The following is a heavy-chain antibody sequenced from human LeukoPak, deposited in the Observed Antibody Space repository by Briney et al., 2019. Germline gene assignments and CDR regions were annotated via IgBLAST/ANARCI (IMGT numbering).Heavy chain of an antibody. CDR3: ARDKEHSYGRYFDY. J-gene: IGHJ4*02. D-gene: IGHD5-18*01. CDR1: GFTFSSYS. V-gene: IGHV3-48*01. Sequence: GGSLRLSCAASGFTFSSYSMNWVRQAPGKGLEWVSYISSSSTIYYADSVKGRFTISRDNAKNSLYLQMNSLRAEDTAVYYCARDKEHSYGRYFDYWGQGTLVTVSS. CDR2: ISSSSTI.